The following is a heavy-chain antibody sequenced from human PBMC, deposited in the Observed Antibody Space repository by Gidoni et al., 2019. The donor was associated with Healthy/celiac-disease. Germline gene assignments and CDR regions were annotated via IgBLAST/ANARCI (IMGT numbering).Heavy chain of an antibody. CDR2: ISSSSSTI. V-gene: IGHV3-48*01. Sequence: EVQLVESGGGLVQPGGSLRLSCAASGFTFSSYSMNWVRQAPGKGLEWVSDISSSSSTIYYADSVKGRFTISRDNAKNSLYLQMNSLRAEDTAVYYCAREQGGNFDYWGQGTLVTVSS. CDR3: AREQGGNFDY. J-gene: IGHJ4*02. D-gene: IGHD3-16*01. CDR1: GFTFSSYS.